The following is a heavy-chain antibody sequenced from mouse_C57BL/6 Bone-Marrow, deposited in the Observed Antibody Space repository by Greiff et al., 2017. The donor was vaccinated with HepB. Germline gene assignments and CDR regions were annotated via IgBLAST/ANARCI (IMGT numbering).Heavy chain of an antibody. D-gene: IGHD2-4*01. J-gene: IGHJ4*01. CDR1: GFSFNTYA. CDR3: VRDDYDGKAMDY. V-gene: IGHV10-1*01. Sequence: EVQRVESGGGLVQPKGSLKLSCAASGFSFNTYAMNWVRQAPGKGLEWVARIRSKSNNYATYYADSVKDRFTISRDDSESMLYLQMNNLKTEDTAMYYCVRDDYDGKAMDYWGQGTSVTVSS. CDR2: IRSKSNNYAT.